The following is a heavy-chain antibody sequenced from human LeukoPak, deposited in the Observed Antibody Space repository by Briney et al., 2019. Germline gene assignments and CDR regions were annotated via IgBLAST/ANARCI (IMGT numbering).Heavy chain of an antibody. CDR2: ISPSGGST. Sequence: ASVKVSCKAFGYTFTSNYMHWVRQAPGQGPEWMGVISPSGGSTTYAQKFQGRVTLTRDMSTSTAYMELSRLRSDDTAVYYCARDTVTTIFDYWGQGTLVTVSS. CDR3: ARDTVTTIFDY. J-gene: IGHJ4*02. CDR1: GYTFTSNY. V-gene: IGHV1-46*01. D-gene: IGHD4-17*01.